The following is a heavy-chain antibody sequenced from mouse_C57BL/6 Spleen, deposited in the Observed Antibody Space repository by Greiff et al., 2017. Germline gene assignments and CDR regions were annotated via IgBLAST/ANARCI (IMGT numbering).Heavy chain of an antibody. CDR3: TRGGMDYEWYCFAY. V-gene: IGHV5-9-1*02. D-gene: IGHD2-4*01. CDR2: ISSGGDYI. J-gene: IGHJ2*01. Sequence: EVQLVESGEGLVKPGGSLKLSCAASGFTFSSYAMSWVRQTPEKRLEWVAYISSGGDYIYYADTVKGRFTISSDNARNTLYLQMSSLKSEDTAMYYCTRGGMDYEWYCFAYWGQGTTLTVSS. CDR1: GFTFSSYA.